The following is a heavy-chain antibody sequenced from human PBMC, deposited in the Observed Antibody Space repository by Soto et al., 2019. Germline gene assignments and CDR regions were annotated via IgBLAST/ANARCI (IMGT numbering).Heavy chain of an antibody. CDR1: GYNFTSYG. D-gene: IGHD2-15*01. V-gene: IGHV1-3*01. CDR3: SSSMGGWFDL. Sequence: QVQLVPSGAEVKKPGASVRVSCRSSGYNFTSYGIHWVRQAPGQRLEWLGWINAGNGDTKYSQTFEPRITLTRDTSASTVYMDLSRLRSEATAMYYCSSSMGGWFDLWGQGTLVTVSS. J-gene: IGHJ5*02. CDR2: INAGNGDT.